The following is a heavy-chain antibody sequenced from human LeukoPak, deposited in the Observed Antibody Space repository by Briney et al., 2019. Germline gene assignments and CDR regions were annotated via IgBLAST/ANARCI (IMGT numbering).Heavy chain of an antibody. CDR2: IYTSGST. Sequence: NPSETRSLTCTVSGGSISSYYWSWIRQPAGKGLEWIGRIYTSGSTNYNPSLKSRVTMSVDTSKNQFSLKLSSVTAADTAVHYCARDDHKYYDILTGYYLPYYMDVWGKGTTVTVSS. D-gene: IGHD3-9*01. V-gene: IGHV4-4*07. J-gene: IGHJ6*03. CDR1: GGSISSYY. CDR3: ARDDHKYYDILTGYYLPYYMDV.